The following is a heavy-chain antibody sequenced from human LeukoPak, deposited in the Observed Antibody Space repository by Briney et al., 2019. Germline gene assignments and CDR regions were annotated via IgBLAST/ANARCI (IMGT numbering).Heavy chain of an antibody. V-gene: IGHV4-4*07. CDR2: IYSSGST. CDR3: ARDSSGSRPFGY. Sequence: SETLSLTCTVSGGSISGYYRTWIRQPAGKGLEWIGRIYSSGSTNFNPSLKSRVTMSVDTSKNQFSLNVTSVTAADTAVYYCARDSSGSRPFGYWGQGTLVTVSS. D-gene: IGHD3-22*01. CDR1: GGSISGYY. J-gene: IGHJ4*02.